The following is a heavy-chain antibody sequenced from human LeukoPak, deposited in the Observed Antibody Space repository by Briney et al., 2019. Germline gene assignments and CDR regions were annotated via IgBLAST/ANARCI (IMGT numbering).Heavy chain of an antibody. CDR1: GGTFSSYA. J-gene: IGHJ4*02. V-gene: IGHV1-69*04. CDR3: ARCQVETGYCVY. CDR2: IIPILGIA. Sequence: SVKVSCKASGGTFSSYAISWLRQAPGQGLEWMGRIIPILGIANYAQKFQGRVTITADKSTSTAYMELSSLRSEDTAVYYCARCQVETGYCVYWGQGTLVTVSS. D-gene: IGHD3-9*01.